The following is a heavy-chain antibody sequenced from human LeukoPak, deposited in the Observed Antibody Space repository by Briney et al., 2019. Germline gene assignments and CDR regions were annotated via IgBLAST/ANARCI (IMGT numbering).Heavy chain of an antibody. J-gene: IGHJ4*02. CDR3: TRMNEWLSTPYDF. CDR2: IKKDGSEK. V-gene: IGHV3-7*03. D-gene: IGHD3-3*01. CDR1: GFIFSGSW. Sequence: GGSLRLSCTASGFIFSGSWMAWIRQAPGKGLEWVAIIKKDGSEKYYVDSMKGRFTISRDNAKNSLFLQMNSLRAEDTAVYYCTRMNEWLSTPYDFWGQGTLVTVSS.